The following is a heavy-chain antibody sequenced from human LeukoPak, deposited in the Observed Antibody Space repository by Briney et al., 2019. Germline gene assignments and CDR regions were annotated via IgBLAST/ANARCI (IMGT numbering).Heavy chain of an antibody. D-gene: IGHD5-12*01. CDR2: IRSSSSYI. CDR1: GFTFSSYS. V-gene: IGHV3-21*01. J-gene: IGHJ4*02. CDR3: ARTYSGYDGFDY. Sequence: GGSLRLSCAASGFTFSSYSMNWVRQAPGKGLGWVSSIRSSSSYIYYADSVKGRVTISRDNAKNSLYLQMNSLRAEDTAVYYCARTYSGYDGFDYWGQGTLVTVSS.